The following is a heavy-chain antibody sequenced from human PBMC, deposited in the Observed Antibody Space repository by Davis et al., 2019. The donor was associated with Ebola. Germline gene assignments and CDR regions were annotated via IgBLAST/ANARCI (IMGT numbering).Heavy chain of an antibody. CDR3: ARDRGGYSGYGFDY. D-gene: IGHD5-12*01. V-gene: IGHV1-46*01. Sequence: ASVKVSCKASGYTFTSYGISWVRQAPGQGLEWMGIINPSGGSTNYAQKFRGRVSMTRDASTSTAYMELSSLRSEDTAVYYCARDRGGYSGYGFDYWAREPWSPSPQ. CDR1: GYTFTSYG. CDR2: INPSGGST. J-gene: IGHJ4*02.